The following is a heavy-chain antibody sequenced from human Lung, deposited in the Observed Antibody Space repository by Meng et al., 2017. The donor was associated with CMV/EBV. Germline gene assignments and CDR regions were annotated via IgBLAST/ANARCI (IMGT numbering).Heavy chain of an antibody. D-gene: IGHD4-11*01. Sequence: GESXKISCAASGFTFSNAWMSWVRQAPGKGLEWVGRIKSKTDGGTTDYAAPVKGRFTISRDDSKNTLYLQMNSLKTEDTAVYYCTTDGVDSNYEGLEIYYYGMDVWGQGXTVTVSS. J-gene: IGHJ6*02. CDR2: IKSKTDGGTT. CDR3: TTDGVDSNYEGLEIYYYGMDV. V-gene: IGHV3-15*01. CDR1: GFTFSNAW.